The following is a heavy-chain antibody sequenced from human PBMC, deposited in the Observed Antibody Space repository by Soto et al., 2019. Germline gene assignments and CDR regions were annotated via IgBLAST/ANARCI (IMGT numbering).Heavy chain of an antibody. CDR3: ARERLRERQLWSPGSH. D-gene: IGHD5-18*01. V-gene: IGHV1-69*13. CDR1: GGTFSSYA. J-gene: IGHJ4*02. CDR2: VIPIFGTA. Sequence: SVKVSCKASGGTFSSYAISWVRQAPGQGLEWMGGVIPIFGTANYAQKFQGRVTITADESTSTAYMELSSLRSEDTAVYYCARERLRERQLWSPGSHWGQGTLVTVSS.